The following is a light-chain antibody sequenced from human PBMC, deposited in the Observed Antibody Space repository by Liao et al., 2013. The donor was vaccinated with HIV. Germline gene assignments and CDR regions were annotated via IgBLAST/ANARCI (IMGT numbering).Light chain of an antibody. CDR2: QDS. J-gene: IGLJ1*01. CDR1: NIGSKS. Sequence: SYELTQPPSVSVAPGKTARITCGGNNIGSKSVHWYQQKPGQSPVLVIYQDSKRPSGIPERFSGSNSRNMATLTITGVEAGDEADYFCQVWDSSDDPFVFGSGTTVTVL. V-gene: IGLV3-21*01. CDR3: QVWDSSDDPFV.